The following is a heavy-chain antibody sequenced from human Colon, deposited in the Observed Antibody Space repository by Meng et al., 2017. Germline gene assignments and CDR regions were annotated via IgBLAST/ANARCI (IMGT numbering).Heavy chain of an antibody. D-gene: IGHD5-18*01. V-gene: IGHV4-4*02. CDR2: IYHSGNT. J-gene: IGHJ4*02. Sequence: QVQVQGSGPGLVKPSGTLSPTCAVSGGSLSNSNWWSWVRQSTGKGLEWIGEIYHSGNTNYNPSLKSRVTISVDKSKNQFSLKVSSVTAADTAVYYCASRGFSYGYVSFWGQGTLVTVSS. CDR1: GGSLSNSNW. CDR3: ASRGFSYGYVSF.